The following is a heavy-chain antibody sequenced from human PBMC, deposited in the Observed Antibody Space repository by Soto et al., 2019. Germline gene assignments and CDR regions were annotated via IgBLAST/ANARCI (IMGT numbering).Heavy chain of an antibody. D-gene: IGHD2-15*01. V-gene: IGHV1-69*01. CDR3: AAALGYCSGGSGYSSVNWFDP. CDR1: GGTFSSYA. Sequence: QVQLVQSGAEVKKPGSSVKVSCKASGGTFSSYAISWVRQAPGQGLEWMVGIIPIFGTANYAQKFQGRVTITADESTSTAYMELSSLRSEDTAVYYCAAALGYCSGGSGYSSVNWFDPWGQGTLVTVSS. J-gene: IGHJ5*02. CDR2: IIPIFGTA.